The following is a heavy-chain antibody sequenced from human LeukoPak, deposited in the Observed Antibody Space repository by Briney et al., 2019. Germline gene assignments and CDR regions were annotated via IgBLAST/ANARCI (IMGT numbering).Heavy chain of an antibody. CDR2: ISYDGSNK. V-gene: IGHV3-30-3*01. D-gene: IGHD6-19*01. CDR3: ARVYRSSGDSYYFDY. Sequence: GGSLRLSCAASGFTFSSYAMHWVRQAPGKGLEWVAVISYDGSNKYYADSVKGRFTISRDNSKNTLYLQMNSLRAEDTAVYYCARVYRSSGDSYYFDYWGQGTLVTVSS. J-gene: IGHJ4*02. CDR1: GFTFSSYA.